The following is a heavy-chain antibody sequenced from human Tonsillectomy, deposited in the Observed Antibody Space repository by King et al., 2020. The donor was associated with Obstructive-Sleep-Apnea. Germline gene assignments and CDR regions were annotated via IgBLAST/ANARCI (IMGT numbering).Heavy chain of an antibody. V-gene: IGHV3-30*04. CDR1: GFTFSSYA. CDR2: ISYDGSNK. J-gene: IGHJ4*02. CDR3: ASEQGRGSGGSDY. D-gene: IGHD1-26*01. Sequence: VQLVESGGGVVQPGRSLRLSCAASGFTFSSYAMHWVRQAPGKGLEWVAVISYDGSNKYYADSVKGRFTISRDNSKNTLYLQMNSLRAEDTAVYYCASEQGRGSGGSDYWGQGTLVTVSS.